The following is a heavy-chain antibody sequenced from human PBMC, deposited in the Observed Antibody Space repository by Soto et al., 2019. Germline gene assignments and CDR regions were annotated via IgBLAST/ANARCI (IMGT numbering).Heavy chain of an antibody. Sequence: QVQLQESGPGLVKPSETLSLTCTVSGGSISSLHWSWIRQPPGKGLECIGYIHYSGSTNYNPSLESRVTISVDTSKNQFSLKLSSVTAADTAVYYCARSMDVTLTVVDRDEYFDSWGQGTLVTVSS. D-gene: IGHD3-22*01. J-gene: IGHJ4*02. V-gene: IGHV4-59*01. CDR3: ARSMDVTLTVVDRDEYFDS. CDR2: IHYSGST. CDR1: GGSISSLH.